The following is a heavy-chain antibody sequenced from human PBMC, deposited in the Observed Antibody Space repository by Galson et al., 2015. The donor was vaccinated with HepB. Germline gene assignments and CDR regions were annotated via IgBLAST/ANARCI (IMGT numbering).Heavy chain of an antibody. D-gene: IGHD2-2*02. CDR2: ISTSGTTI. CDR3: AALDIVVPAAIPGGY. CDR1: GFTFSTYS. J-gene: IGHJ4*02. Sequence: SLRLSCAASGFTFSTYSMNWVRQAPGKGLEWVAYISTSGTTIYYAESVKGRFTISRDNAKSPLSLQMISLRAEDTAVYYCAALDIVVPAAIPGGYWGQGTLVTVSS. V-gene: IGHV3-48*01.